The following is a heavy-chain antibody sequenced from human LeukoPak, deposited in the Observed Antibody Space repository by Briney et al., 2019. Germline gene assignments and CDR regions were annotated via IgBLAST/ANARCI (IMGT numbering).Heavy chain of an antibody. CDR3: ATHCSSTSCYENGMDV. J-gene: IGHJ6*04. D-gene: IGHD2-2*01. Sequence: SETLSLPCAVSGYSISSGYYWGWIRQPPGKGLEWIGSIYHSGSTYYNPSLKSRVTISVDTSKNQFSLKLSSVTAADTAVYYCATHCSSTSCYENGMDVWGKGTTVTVSS. CDR2: IYHSGST. CDR1: GYSISSGYY. V-gene: IGHV4-38-2*01.